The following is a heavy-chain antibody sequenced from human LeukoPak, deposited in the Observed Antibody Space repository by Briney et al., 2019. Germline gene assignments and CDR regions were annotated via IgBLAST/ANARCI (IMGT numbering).Heavy chain of an antibody. J-gene: IGHJ6*02. CDR2: ISGSGGST. CDR1: GFTFSSYA. D-gene: IGHD3-10*01. Sequence: GGSLRLSCAASGFTFSSYAMSCVRQAPGKGLEWVSVISGSGGSTYYADSVKGRFTISRDNSKNTLYLQMNSLRAEDTAVYYCAKFGMVQGVIIMRSYYGMDVWGQGTTVTVSS. CDR3: AKFGMVQGVIIMRSYYGMDV. V-gene: IGHV3-23*01.